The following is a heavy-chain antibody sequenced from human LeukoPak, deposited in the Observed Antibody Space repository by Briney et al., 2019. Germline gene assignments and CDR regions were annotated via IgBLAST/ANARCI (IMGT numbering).Heavy chain of an antibody. CDR2: IYYSGTT. CDR1: GGSISNYY. J-gene: IGHJ1*01. Sequence: PSETLSLTCTVSGGSISNYYWSWLRQPPGKGLECMGYIYYSGTTNYNPSLRSRVTISVDTSKNQFSLKLSSGTAADTAVYYCARHGGYSSPYLHWGQGTLVTVSS. D-gene: IGHD6-13*01. V-gene: IGHV4-59*08. CDR3: ARHGGYSSPYLH.